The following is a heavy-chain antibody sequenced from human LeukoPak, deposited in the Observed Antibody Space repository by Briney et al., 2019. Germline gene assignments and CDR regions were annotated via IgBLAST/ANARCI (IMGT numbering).Heavy chain of an antibody. D-gene: IGHD3-3*01. Sequence: GGSLRLSCAASGFTVSSNYMSWVRQAPGKGLEWVSVIYSGGSTYYADSVKGRFTISRDNSKNTLYLLMNSLRAEDTAVYYCARGGGLRFLEWLLYFDYWGQGTLVTVSS. CDR1: GFTVSSNY. V-gene: IGHV3-53*01. J-gene: IGHJ4*02. CDR2: IYSGGST. CDR3: ARGGGLRFLEWLLYFDY.